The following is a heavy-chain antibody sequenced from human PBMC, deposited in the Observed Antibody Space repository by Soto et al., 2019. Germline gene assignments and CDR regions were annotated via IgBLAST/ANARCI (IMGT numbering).Heavy chain of an antibody. CDR3: ARDRSGWSYYYYYGMDV. D-gene: IGHD6-19*01. V-gene: IGHV3-7*03. CDR1: GFTFSSYW. Sequence: RRLSCAASGFTFSSYWMSWVRQAPGKGLEWVANIKQDGSEKYYVDSVKGRFTISRDNAKNSLYLQMNSLRAEGTAVYYCARDRSGWSYYYYYGMDVWGQGTTVTVS. J-gene: IGHJ6*02. CDR2: IKQDGSEK.